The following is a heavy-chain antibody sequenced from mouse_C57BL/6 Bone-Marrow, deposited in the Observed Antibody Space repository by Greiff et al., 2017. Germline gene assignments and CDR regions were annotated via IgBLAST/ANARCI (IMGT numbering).Heavy chain of an antibody. CDR3: EGSYGDY. CDR1: GYTFTSYW. CDR2: IDPGSGST. Sequence: QVQLQQPVAELVKPGASVKMSCKASGYTFTSYWITWVKQRPGQGLEWIGDIDPGSGSTKYNPKFKSKATLTVDTSSSTAYLQLSSLTSEDSAVCACEGSYGDYWGQGTTLTVSA. V-gene: IGHV1-55*01. D-gene: IGHD1-1*01. J-gene: IGHJ2*01.